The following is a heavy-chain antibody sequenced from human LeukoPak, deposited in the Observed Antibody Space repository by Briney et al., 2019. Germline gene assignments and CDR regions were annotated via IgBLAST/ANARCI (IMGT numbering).Heavy chain of an antibody. CDR3: AREGRYSNHPIFDY. CDR2: IYYSGST. D-gene: IGHD4-11*01. J-gene: IGHJ4*02. V-gene: IGHV4-59*01. CDR1: GGSISSYY. Sequence: SETLSLTCTVAGGSISSYYWSWIRQPPGKGLECIGYIYYSGSTNYNPSLKSRVTISVDTSKNQFSLKLSSVNAADTAVYYCAREGRYSNHPIFDYWGQGTLVTVSS.